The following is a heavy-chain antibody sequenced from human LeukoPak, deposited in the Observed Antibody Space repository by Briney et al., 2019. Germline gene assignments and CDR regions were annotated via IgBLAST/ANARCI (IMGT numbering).Heavy chain of an antibody. Sequence: PSETLSLTCAVSGGSITTTNWWSWVRQPPGKGLEWIGEVHLNGATNYNPSLGSRFSMSIDKSNNHLSLEVTSVTAADTAIYYCTRESGAFSPFGFWGQGTLVTVSS. CDR2: VHLNGAT. D-gene: IGHD1-26*01. CDR3: TRESGAFSPFGF. CDR1: GGSITTTNW. J-gene: IGHJ4*02. V-gene: IGHV4-4*02.